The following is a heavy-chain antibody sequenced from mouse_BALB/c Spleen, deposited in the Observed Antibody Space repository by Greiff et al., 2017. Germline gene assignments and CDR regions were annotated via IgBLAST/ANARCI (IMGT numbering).Heavy chain of an antibody. J-gene: IGHJ1*01. D-gene: IGHD1-1*01. CDR2: LSYSGST. Sequence: EVQLVESGPSLVKPSQTLSLTCSVTGDSITSGYWNWIRKFPGNKLEYMGYLSYSGSTYYNPSLKSRISITRDTSKNQYYLQLNSVTTEDTATYYCARSLYGSLWYFDVWGAGTTVTVSS. V-gene: IGHV3-8*02. CDR3: ARSLYGSLWYFDV. CDR1: GDSITSGY.